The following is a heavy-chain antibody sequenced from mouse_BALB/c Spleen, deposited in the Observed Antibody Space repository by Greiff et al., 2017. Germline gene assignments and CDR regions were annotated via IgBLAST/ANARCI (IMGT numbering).Heavy chain of an antibody. CDR2: ISYSGST. CDR1: GYSITSDYA. CDR3: ARAYYRYYYAMDY. J-gene: IGHJ4*01. Sequence: EVKLQESGPGLVKPSQSLSLTCTVTGYSITSDYAWNWIRQFPGNKLEWMGYISYSGSTSYNPSLKSRISITRDTSKNQFFLQLNSVTTEDTATYYCARAYYRYYYAMDYWGQGTSVTVSS. V-gene: IGHV3-2*02. D-gene: IGHD2-14*01.